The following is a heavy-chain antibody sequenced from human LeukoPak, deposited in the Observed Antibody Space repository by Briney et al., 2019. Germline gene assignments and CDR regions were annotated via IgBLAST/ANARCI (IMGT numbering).Heavy chain of an antibody. V-gene: IGHV3-21*01. Sequence: GGSLRLSCAASGFTFSNAWMSWVRQAPGKGLEWVSSISASSSFIYYADSLKGRFTISRDNAKNSLYLQMNSLRAEDTAVFYCARGYCSRTSCEDFDYWGQGTLVTVSS. D-gene: IGHD2-2*01. CDR1: GFTFSNAW. CDR2: ISASSSFI. CDR3: ARGYCSRTSCEDFDY. J-gene: IGHJ4*02.